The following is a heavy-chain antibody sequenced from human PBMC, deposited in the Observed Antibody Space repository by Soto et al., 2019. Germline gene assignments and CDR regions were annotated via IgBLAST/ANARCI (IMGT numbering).Heavy chain of an antibody. CDR3: ARLTTVKTGAFDI. Sequence: SETLSLTCTVSGGSISSYYWSWIRQPPGKGLEWIGYIYYSGSTNYNPSLKSRVTISVDTSKNQFSLELSSVTAADTAVYYCARLTTVKTGAFDIWGQGTMVTVSS. J-gene: IGHJ3*02. CDR1: GGSISSYY. V-gene: IGHV4-59*01. D-gene: IGHD4-4*01. CDR2: IYYSGST.